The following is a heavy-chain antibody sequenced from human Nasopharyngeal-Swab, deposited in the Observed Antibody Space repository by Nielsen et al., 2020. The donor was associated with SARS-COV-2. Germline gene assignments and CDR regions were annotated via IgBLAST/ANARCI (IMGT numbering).Heavy chain of an antibody. CDR1: GYTFTSYG. CDR2: ISAYNGNT. Sequence: ASVKVSCKASGYTFTSYGISWVRQAPGQGLEWMGWISAYNGNTNYAQKLQGRVTMTTDTSTSTAYMELRSLRSDDTAVYYRARALDYVWGSYRHNWFDPWGQGTLVTVSS. J-gene: IGHJ5*02. D-gene: IGHD3-16*02. CDR3: ARALDYVWGSYRHNWFDP. V-gene: IGHV1-18*01.